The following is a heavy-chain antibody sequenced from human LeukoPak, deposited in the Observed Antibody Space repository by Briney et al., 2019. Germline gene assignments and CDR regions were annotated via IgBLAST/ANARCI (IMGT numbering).Heavy chain of an antibody. CDR1: GFTFSSYS. D-gene: IGHD2-21*01. CDR2: ISSSSSSI. V-gene: IGHV3-48*04. CDR3: VKGDWYFES. Sequence: GGSLRLSCAASGFTFSSYSMNWVRQAPGKGLEWVSYISSSSSSIYYADSVEGRFTISRDNAKKSLYLQMSSLRPEDTALYFCVKGDWYFESWGQGTLVTVSS. J-gene: IGHJ4*02.